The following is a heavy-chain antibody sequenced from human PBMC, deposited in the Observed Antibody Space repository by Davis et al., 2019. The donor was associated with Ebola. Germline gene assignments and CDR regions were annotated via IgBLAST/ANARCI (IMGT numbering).Heavy chain of an antibody. Sequence: MPSETLSLTCAVYGGSFSGYYWSWIRQPPGKGLEWIGEINHSGSTNYNPSLKSRVTISVDTSKNQFSLKLSSVTAADTAVFFCARGKTVAGTRGLSWFDPWGQGTLVTVSS. CDR1: GGSFSGYY. V-gene: IGHV4-34*01. CDR2: INHSGST. D-gene: IGHD6-19*01. J-gene: IGHJ5*02. CDR3: ARGKTVAGTRGLSWFDP.